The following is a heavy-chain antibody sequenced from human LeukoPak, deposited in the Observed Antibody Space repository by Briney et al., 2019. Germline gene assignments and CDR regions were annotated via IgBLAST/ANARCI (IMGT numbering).Heavy chain of an antibody. CDR3: ATDLRSYSSSVL. CDR1: GYTLTELS. Sequence: ASVKVSCKVSGYTLTELSMHWVRQAPGKGLEWMGGFDPEDGETIYAQKFQGRVTMTEDTSTDTAYMGLSSLRSEDTAVYYCATDLRSYSSSVLWGQGTLVTVSS. CDR2: FDPEDGET. D-gene: IGHD6-6*01. J-gene: IGHJ4*02. V-gene: IGHV1-24*01.